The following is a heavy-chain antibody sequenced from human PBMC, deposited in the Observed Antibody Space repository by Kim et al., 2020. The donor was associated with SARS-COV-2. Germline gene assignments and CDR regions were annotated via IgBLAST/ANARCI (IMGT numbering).Heavy chain of an antibody. CDR3: AREPSPSGLLWFVELFHAFDI. CDR1: GFTFSSYT. V-gene: IGHV3-48*02. D-gene: IGHD3-10*01. CDR2: ISSSSSTI. J-gene: IGHJ3*02. Sequence: GGSLRLSCAASGFTFSSYTMNWVRQAPGKGLEWVSYISSSSSTIYYADSVKGRFTISRDNAKNSLYLQMNSLRDEDTAVYYCAREPSPSGLLWFVELFHAFDIWGQGTMVTVSS.